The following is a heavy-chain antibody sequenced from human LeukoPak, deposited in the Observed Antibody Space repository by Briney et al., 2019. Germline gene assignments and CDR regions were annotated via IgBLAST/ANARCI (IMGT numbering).Heavy chain of an antibody. J-gene: IGHJ4*02. CDR2: IIPIFGTA. CDR1: GYTFPTCG. D-gene: IGHD1-26*01. V-gene: IGHV1-69*05. CDR3: ARGVKGRSGSYYASFDY. Sequence: SVKVSCEASGYTFPTCGVTWVRQAPGQGLEWMGGIIPIFGTANYAQKFQGRVTITTDESTSTAYMELSSLRSEDTAVYYCARGVKGRSGSYYASFDYWGQGTLVTVSS.